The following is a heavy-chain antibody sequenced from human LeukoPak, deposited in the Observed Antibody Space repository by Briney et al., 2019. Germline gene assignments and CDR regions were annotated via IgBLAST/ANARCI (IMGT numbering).Heavy chain of an antibody. Sequence: SQTLSLTCAVSGGSISSGDYPWSWIRQPPGKGLEWIGYIFHTGHTSYNPSLKSRVTISVDMSKNQLSLKLSSVTAADTAVYYCATHPGTTGTWAFDYWGQGTLVTVSS. CDR1: GGSISSGDYP. J-gene: IGHJ4*02. V-gene: IGHV4-30-2*01. D-gene: IGHD1-1*01. CDR2: IFHTGHT. CDR3: ATHPGTTGTWAFDY.